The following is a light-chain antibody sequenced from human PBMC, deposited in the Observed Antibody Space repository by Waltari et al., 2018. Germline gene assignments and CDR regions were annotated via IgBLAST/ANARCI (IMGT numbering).Light chain of an antibody. CDR1: QSVARA. CDR2: NTY. CDR3: QNYVRLPAT. V-gene: IGKV3-20*01. Sequence: EIVLTQSPGTLSLSPGERATLSCRASQSVARALAWYQQKPGQPPRLLIYNTYTRATGVPDRFSGGESGTDFSLTISRLEPEDCAVYYCQNYVRLPATFGQGTKVEIK. J-gene: IGKJ1*01.